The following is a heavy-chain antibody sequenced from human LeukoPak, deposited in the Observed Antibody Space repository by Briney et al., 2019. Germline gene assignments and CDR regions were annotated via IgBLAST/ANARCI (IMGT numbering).Heavy chain of an antibody. CDR1: GFTFSSYE. J-gene: IGHJ4*02. V-gene: IGHV3-48*03. CDR3: ARDGGDYSSRDFDY. D-gene: IGHD4-17*01. CDR2: ISTSGSTI. Sequence: PGGSLRLSCAASGFTFSSYEMNWVRQAPGKGLEWVSYISTSGSTIYYADSVKGRFTISRDNAKNSLYLQMNSLRAEDTAVYYCARDGGDYSSRDFDYWGQGTLVTVSS.